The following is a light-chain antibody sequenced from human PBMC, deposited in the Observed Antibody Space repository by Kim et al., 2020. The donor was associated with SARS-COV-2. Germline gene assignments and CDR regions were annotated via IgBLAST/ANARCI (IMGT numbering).Light chain of an antibody. Sequence: EIVLTQSPATLSLSPGERATLSCGASQSVSSSYLAWYQQKPGPAPRLLIYDASSRATGIPDRFSGSGSGTDFTLTISRLEPEDFAVYYCQQYGSSPRTFGQGTKVDIK. CDR1: QSVSSSY. CDR3: QQYGSSPRT. CDR2: DAS. V-gene: IGKV3D-20*01. J-gene: IGKJ1*01.